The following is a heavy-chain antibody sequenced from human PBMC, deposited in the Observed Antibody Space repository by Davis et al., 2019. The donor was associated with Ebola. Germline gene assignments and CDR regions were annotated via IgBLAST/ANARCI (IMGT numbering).Heavy chain of an antibody. J-gene: IGHJ4*02. Sequence: MPGGSLRLSCTVSGVSISDYYWSWIRQPPGKGLEWIGYIYYSGSTHYNPSLKSRVTISVDTSKNQFSLKLSSVTAADTAVYYCASMYSGSYSNDYWGQGTLVTVSS. CDR1: GVSISDYY. CDR2: IYYSGST. D-gene: IGHD1-26*01. CDR3: ASMYSGSYSNDY. V-gene: IGHV4-59*01.